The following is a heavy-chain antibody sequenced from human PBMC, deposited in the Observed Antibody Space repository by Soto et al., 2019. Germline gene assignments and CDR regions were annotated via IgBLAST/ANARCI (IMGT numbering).Heavy chain of an antibody. CDR3: ATDPDSHGYSWFDP. V-gene: IGHV3-74*01. D-gene: IGHD5-18*01. CDR2: IDSDGSST. Sequence: GGSLRLSCAASGFTFSSYWMHWVRQAPGKGLVWVSRIDSDGSSTSYADSVKGRFTITRDNAKNTLSLQMNSLRAEDTAVYYCATDPDSHGYSWFDPWGQGTLVTVSS. CDR1: GFTFSSYW. J-gene: IGHJ5*02.